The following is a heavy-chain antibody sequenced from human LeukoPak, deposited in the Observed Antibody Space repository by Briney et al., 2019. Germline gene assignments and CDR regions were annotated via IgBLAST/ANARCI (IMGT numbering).Heavy chain of an antibody. V-gene: IGHV4-34*01. J-gene: IGHJ6*02. D-gene: IGHD1-1*01. Sequence: PSETLSLTCAVYGGSFSGFYWNWIRQPPGKGLEWIGEINHSGSTNYNPSLKSRVTISVDTSKNQFSLKLSSVTAADTAVYYCARVPFSTSGTRYYYYGMDVWGQGTTVTVSS. CDR1: GGSFSGFY. CDR2: INHSGST. CDR3: ARVPFSTSGTRYYYYGMDV.